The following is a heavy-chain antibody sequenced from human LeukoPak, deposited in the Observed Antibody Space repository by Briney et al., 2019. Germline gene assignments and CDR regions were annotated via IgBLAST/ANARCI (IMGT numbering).Heavy chain of an antibody. CDR1: GGTFSSYA. Sequence: ASVKVSCTASGGTFSSYAISWVRQAPGQGLEWMGGIIPIFGTANYAQKFQGRVTITADESTSTAYMELSSLRSEDTAVYYCARTYCSSTSCYHFDYWGQGTLVTVSS. CDR2: IIPIFGTA. J-gene: IGHJ4*02. CDR3: ARTYCSSTSCYHFDY. V-gene: IGHV1-69*01. D-gene: IGHD2-2*01.